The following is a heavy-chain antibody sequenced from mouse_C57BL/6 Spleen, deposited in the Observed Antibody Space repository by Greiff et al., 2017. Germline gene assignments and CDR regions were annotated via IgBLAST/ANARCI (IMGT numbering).Heavy chain of an antibody. D-gene: IGHD2-4*01. CDR2: IDPETGGT. CDR3: TRGVYDYDFFAY. V-gene: IGHV1-15*01. CDR1: GYTFTDYE. J-gene: IGHJ3*01. Sequence: VQLQQSGAELVRPGASVTLSCKASGYTFTDYEMHWVKQTPVHGLEWIGAIDPETGGTAYNQKFKGKAILTADKSSSTAYMELRSLTSEDSAVYYCTRGVYDYDFFAYWGQGTLVTVSA.